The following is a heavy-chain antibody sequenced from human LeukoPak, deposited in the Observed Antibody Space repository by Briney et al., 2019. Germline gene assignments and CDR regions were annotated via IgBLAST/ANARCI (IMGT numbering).Heavy chain of an antibody. CDR2: ISYDGSNK. Sequence: GRSLRPSCAASGFTFSSYAMHWVRQAPGKGLEWVAVISYDGSNKYYADSVKGRFTISRDNSKNTLYLQMNSLRAEDTAVYYCAREERVIVVVPAAIGFDPWGQGTLVTVSS. CDR1: GFTFSSYA. D-gene: IGHD2-2*02. CDR3: AREERVIVVVPAAIGFDP. J-gene: IGHJ5*02. V-gene: IGHV3-30-3*01.